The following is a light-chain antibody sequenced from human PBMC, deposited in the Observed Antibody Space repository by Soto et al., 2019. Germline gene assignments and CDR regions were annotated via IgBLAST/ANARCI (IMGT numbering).Light chain of an antibody. Sequence: EIVMTQSPATLSVPPGERVTLSCRASQSVDINLAWYQQKPGQAPRLLIYGASTRATDMPGRFSGRGAGAEIPLTISSLQSEDFAVYYCQQYRSWPRTFGQGTKVDIK. CDR3: QQYRSWPRT. J-gene: IGKJ1*01. V-gene: IGKV3-15*01. CDR1: QSVDIN. CDR2: GAS.